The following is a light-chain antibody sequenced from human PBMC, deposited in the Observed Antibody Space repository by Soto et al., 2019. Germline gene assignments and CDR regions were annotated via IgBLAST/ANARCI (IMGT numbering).Light chain of an antibody. J-gene: IGLJ3*02. CDR2: EVS. V-gene: IGLV2-14*01. CDR3: SSYTSSSTLV. Sequence: QSALTQPASVSGSPGQSITISCTGTSSDVGGYNYVSWYQHHPGKAPKVIIYEVSNRPSGVSSRFSGSKSGNTASLTISGLHAEDEADYFCSSYTSSSTLVFGGGTKLTVL. CDR1: SSDVGGYNY.